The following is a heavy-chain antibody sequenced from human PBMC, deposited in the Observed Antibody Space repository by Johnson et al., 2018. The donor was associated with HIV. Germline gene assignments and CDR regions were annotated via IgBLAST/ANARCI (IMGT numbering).Heavy chain of an antibody. CDR1: GFTFSSNA. V-gene: IGHV3-30*04. J-gene: IGHJ3*02. CDR3: ARDRSTPQPYYYDSSGYRGYSAFDI. Sequence: VQLVESGGGVVQPGRSLRLSCAASGFTFSSNAMHWVRQAPGKGLERVVVISYDGSNKYYADSVKGRFTISRDNSKNTLYLQMNSLRAEDTAVYYCARDRSTPQPYYYDSSGYRGYSAFDIWGQGTMVTVSS. CDR2: ISYDGSNK. D-gene: IGHD3-22*01.